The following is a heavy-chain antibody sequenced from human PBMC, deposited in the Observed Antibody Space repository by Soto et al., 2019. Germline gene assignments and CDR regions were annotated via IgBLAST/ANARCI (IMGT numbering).Heavy chain of an antibody. J-gene: IGHJ4*02. CDR3: ATEQLAVLRGVLDY. CDR2: ISYDGSNR. V-gene: IGHV3-30-3*01. CDR1: GFTFSSYA. Sequence: PGGSLRLSCAASGFTFSSYAMHWVRQAPGKGLEWVAVISYDGSNRYYADSVKGRFTIPRDNSKNTLYLQMNSLRAEDTAIYFCATEQLAVLRGVLDYWGQGTLVTVSS. D-gene: IGHD1-1*01.